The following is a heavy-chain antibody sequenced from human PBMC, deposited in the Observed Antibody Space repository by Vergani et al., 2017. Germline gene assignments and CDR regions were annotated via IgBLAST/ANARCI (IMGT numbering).Heavy chain of an antibody. Sequence: EVQLVETGGGLIQPGGSLRLSCAASGFTFSSYSMNWVRQAPGKGLEWVSSISSSSSYIYYADSVKGRFTISRDNAKNSLYLQMNSLRAEDAAVYYCAKDPDSSSPTAFDYWGQGTLVTVSS. V-gene: IGHV3-21*04. CDR3: AKDPDSSSPTAFDY. D-gene: IGHD6-6*01. J-gene: IGHJ4*02. CDR1: GFTFSSYS. CDR2: ISSSSSYI.